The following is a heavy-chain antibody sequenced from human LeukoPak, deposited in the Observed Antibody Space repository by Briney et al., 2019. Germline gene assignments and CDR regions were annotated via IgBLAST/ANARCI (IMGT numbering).Heavy chain of an antibody. CDR1: GGSFSGYY. J-gene: IGHJ4*02. D-gene: IGHD2-2*01. V-gene: IGHV4-34*01. Sequence: PSETLSLTCAVYGGSFSGYYWSWIRQPPGKGLEWIGEINHSGNTNYNPSLKSRVTISVDTSKNQFSLQLSSVTAADTAVYYCARGLGYCSSTSRSFDYWGQGTLVTVSS. CDR2: INHSGNT. CDR3: ARGLGYCSSTSRSFDY.